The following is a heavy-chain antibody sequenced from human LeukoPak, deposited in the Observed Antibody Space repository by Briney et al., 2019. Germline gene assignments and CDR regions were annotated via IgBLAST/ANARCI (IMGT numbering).Heavy chain of an antibody. Sequence: SETLSLTCAVYGGSFSGYYWSWIRQPPGRGLEWIGEINHSGSTNYNPSLKSRVTISVDTSKNQFSLKLSSVTAADTAVYYCARGGKQQLYAYFDYWGQGTLVTVSS. CDR1: GGSFSGYY. D-gene: IGHD6-13*01. CDR2: INHSGST. CDR3: ARGGKQQLYAYFDY. J-gene: IGHJ4*02. V-gene: IGHV4-34*01.